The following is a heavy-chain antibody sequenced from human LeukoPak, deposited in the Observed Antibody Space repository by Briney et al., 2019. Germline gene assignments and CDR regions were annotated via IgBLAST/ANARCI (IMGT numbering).Heavy chain of an antibody. J-gene: IGHJ4*02. D-gene: IGHD3-16*01. CDR3: ARSSVITFGKNVRAADY. Sequence: SGLTLVKPTQTLTLTCTFSGFSLSTRGVGVGWIRQPPGKALEWLALIYWDDDKRYSSSLKSRLIITKDTSKNQVVLTMTNMDPVDTATYYCARSSVITFGKNVRAADYRGKGILVTVSS. CDR2: IYWDDDK. CDR1: GFSLSTRGVG. V-gene: IGHV2-5*02.